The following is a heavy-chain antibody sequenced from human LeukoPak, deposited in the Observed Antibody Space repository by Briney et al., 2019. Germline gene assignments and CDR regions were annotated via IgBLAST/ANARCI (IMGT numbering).Heavy chain of an antibody. CDR1: GGTFSTYA. V-gene: IGHV1-69*13. Sequence: SVKVSCKASGGTFSTYAISWVRQAPGQGLEWMGGVIPIFGTANYAQKYQGRVTITADESTSTAYMELSRLRSDDTAVYYCAPTTVNDFDYWGQGTLVTVSS. CDR3: APTTVNDFDY. CDR2: VIPIFGTA. J-gene: IGHJ4*02. D-gene: IGHD4-17*01.